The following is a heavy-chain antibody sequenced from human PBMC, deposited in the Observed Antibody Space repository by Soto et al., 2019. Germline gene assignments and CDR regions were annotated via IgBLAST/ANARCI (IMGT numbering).Heavy chain of an antibody. CDR3: ARSSRPCTGGSCYSGGVDN. CDR1: GGSLSGYD. D-gene: IGHD2-15*01. Sequence: SETLSLTCAVFGGSLSGYDWTWIRQPPGKGLEWIGEINQSGSTNYNPSLKSRVSISVDRSKNQLSLRLISVTAADTAVYYCARSSRPCTGGSCYSGGVDNLGPGTLVT. CDR2: INQSGST. V-gene: IGHV4-34*01. J-gene: IGHJ4*02.